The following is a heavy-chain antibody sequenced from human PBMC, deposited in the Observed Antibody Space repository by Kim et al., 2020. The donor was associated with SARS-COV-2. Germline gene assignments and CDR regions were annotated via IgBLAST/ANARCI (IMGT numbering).Heavy chain of an antibody. CDR1: GFTFSSYW. Sequence: GGSLRLSCEASGFTFSSYWMNWVRQGPGKGLVWVSRIKSDGSDTHYADSVKGRFTISRDNAKNTLHLQLNSLGVEDTAIYYCARGSFQKGLDPWGQGTLVTVSS. CDR2: IKSDGSDT. V-gene: IGHV3-74*01. J-gene: IGHJ5*02. CDR3: ARGSFQKGLDP. D-gene: IGHD2-15*01.